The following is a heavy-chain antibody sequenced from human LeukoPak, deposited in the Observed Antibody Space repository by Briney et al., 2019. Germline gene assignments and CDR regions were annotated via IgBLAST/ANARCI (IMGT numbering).Heavy chain of an antibody. J-gene: IGHJ3*02. CDR2: IYYSGST. D-gene: IGHD2-15*01. CDR1: GGSISSYY. CDR3: ARVTAAQHAFDI. V-gene: IGHV4-59*01. Sequence: SETLSLTCTVSGGSISSYYRSWIRQPPGKGLEWIGYIYYSGSTNYNPSLKSRVTISVDTSKNQLSLKLSSVTAADTAMYYCARVTAAQHAFDIWGQGTMVTVSS.